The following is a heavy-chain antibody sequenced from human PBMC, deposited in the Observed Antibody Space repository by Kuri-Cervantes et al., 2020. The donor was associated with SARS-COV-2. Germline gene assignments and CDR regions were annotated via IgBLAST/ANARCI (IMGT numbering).Heavy chain of an antibody. D-gene: IGHD1-26*01. J-gene: IGHJ4*02. CDR2: IGTAGDT. CDR3: ARGIVGATTLDY. CDR1: GFTFSSYD. Sequence: GGSLRLSCAASGFTFSSYDMHWVRQATGKGLEWVSAIGTAGDTYYPGSVKGRFTISRDNAKNTLFLQMNSLRAEDTAVYYCARGIVGATTLDYWGQGTLVTFYS. V-gene: IGHV3-13*04.